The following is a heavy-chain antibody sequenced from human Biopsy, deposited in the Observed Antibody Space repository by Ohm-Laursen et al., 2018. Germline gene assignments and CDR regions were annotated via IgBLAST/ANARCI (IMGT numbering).Heavy chain of an antibody. V-gene: IGHV3-21*01. D-gene: IGHD6-6*01. CDR2: ISETSSHI. Sequence: SLRLSCTASGFTLSDHNMDWVRLAPGKGLEWISYISETSSHIYDADSVRGRFTVARDIAKNSLYLQLNSLRVEDTAVYYCARDSSRRAREGGMDVWGQGTTVTVSS. J-gene: IGHJ6*02. CDR1: GFTLSDHN. CDR3: ARDSSRRAREGGMDV.